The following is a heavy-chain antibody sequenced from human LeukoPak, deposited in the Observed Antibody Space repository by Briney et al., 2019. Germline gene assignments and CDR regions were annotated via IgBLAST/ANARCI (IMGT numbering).Heavy chain of an antibody. CDR2: VYYSGSA. J-gene: IGHJ5*02. Sequence: SETLSLTCHVSGGSISSSNYYWGWIRQPPGQGLVWIGNVYYSGSASFNPSLKSRVTISVGTSKNQSSLKLSSVTAADTAVYYCARAMRITIFKGGFDPWGQGALVTVSS. D-gene: IGHD3-3*01. CDR1: GGSISSSNYY. V-gene: IGHV4-39*07. CDR3: ARAMRITIFKGGFDP.